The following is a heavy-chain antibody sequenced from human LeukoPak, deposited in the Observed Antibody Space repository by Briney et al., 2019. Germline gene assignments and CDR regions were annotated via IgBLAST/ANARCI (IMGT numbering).Heavy chain of an antibody. CDR2: IYNIGNT. V-gene: IGHV4-59*01. CDR3: ASDRGVGFDP. J-gene: IGHJ5*02. D-gene: IGHD2-15*01. Sequence: PSETLSLTCTVSGGSISSYYWSWIRQPPGKGLEWIGYIYNIGNTNYNPSLKSRVTISVDTSKKQFSLRLISVTAADTAVYYCASDRGVGFDPWGQGTLVTVSS. CDR1: GGSISSYY.